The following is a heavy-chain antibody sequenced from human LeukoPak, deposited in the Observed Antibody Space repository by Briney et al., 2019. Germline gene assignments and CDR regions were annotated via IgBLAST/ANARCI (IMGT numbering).Heavy chain of an antibody. V-gene: IGHV4-38-2*02. CDR1: GYSIGNNYY. CDR2: IYYSGST. J-gene: IGHJ6*02. D-gene: IGHD3-10*01. Sequence: SETLSLTCTVSGYSIGNNYYWGWIRQPPGKGLDWIGSIYYSGSTYYNPSLKSRVTISVDTSKNQFSLKLSSVTAADTAVYYCARVFITMVRGVKNGMDVWGQGTTVTVSS. CDR3: ARVFITMVRGVKNGMDV.